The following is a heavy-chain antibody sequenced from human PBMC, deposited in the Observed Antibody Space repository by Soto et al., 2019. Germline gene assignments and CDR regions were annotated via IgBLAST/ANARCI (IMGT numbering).Heavy chain of an antibody. V-gene: IGHV5-51*01. CDR3: ARHYYDANGYYPEA. D-gene: IGHD3-22*01. J-gene: IGHJ5*02. Sequence: LGESLKISCKGFGYNFAAYWIGWVRQMPGKGLEWMGILQPGDSDTRYSPSFQGQVTISVDKSLSTAYLQWRSLKASDSAIYYCARHYYDANGYYPEAWGQGTLVTVSS. CDR2: LQPGDSDT. CDR1: GYNFAAYW.